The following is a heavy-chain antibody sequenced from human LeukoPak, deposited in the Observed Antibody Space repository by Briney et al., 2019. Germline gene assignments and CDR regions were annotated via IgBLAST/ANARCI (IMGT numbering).Heavy chain of an antibody. CDR1: GFTFDDYG. CDR3: ARDMDGSVSYQSYYFHY. CDR2: INWNGGST. J-gene: IGHJ4*02. Sequence: RPGGALRLSCAASGFTFDDYGMSWVRQAPGKGLEWVSGINWNGGSTGYADSVKGRFTISRDNAKNSLYLQMNSLRAEDTALYYCARDMDGSVSYQSYYFHYWVQGTLVTVSS. V-gene: IGHV3-20*04. D-gene: IGHD3-10*01.